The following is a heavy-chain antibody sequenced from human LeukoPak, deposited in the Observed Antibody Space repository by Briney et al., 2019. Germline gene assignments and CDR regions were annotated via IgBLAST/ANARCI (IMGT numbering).Heavy chain of an antibody. CDR3: SKPQSSRPGDFDY. Sequence: GGSLTLSCTASGFTFGSYSMNWVRQSPGRGLEWISSISGNGTSIKFANSLKGRFSVSRDNAKSSVYLHLSSLRAEDSGIYYCSKPQSSRPGDFDYWGQGILVTVTS. J-gene: IGHJ4*02. CDR2: ISGNGTSI. D-gene: IGHD1-14*01. V-gene: IGHV3-21*01. CDR1: GFTFGSYS.